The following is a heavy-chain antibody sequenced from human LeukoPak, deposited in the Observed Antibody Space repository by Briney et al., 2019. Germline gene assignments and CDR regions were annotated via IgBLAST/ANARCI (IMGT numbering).Heavy chain of an antibody. CDR2: ISGSGGST. D-gene: IGHD4-17*01. J-gene: IGHJ4*02. Sequence: GGSLRLSCAASGFTLSSYAMSWVRQAPGKGLEWVSAISGSGGSTYYADSVKGRFTISRDNSKNTLYLQMNSLRAEDTAVYYCAKSVTVTTHFDYWGQGTLVTVSS. CDR3: AKSVTVTTHFDY. CDR1: GFTLSSYA. V-gene: IGHV3-23*01.